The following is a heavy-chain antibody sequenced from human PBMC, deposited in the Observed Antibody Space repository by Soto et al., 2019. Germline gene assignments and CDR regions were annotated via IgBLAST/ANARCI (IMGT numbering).Heavy chain of an antibody. CDR2: ISYDGSNK. CDR1: GFTFSSYG. CDR3: ASSPYDFWSGHWITRTYYYGMDV. Sequence: QPGGSLRLSCAASGFTFSSYGMHWVRQAPGKGLEWVAVISYDGSNKYYADSVKGRFTISRDNSKNTLYLQMNSLRAEDTAVYYCASSPYDFWSGHWITRTYYYGMDVWGQGTTVTVSS. D-gene: IGHD3-3*01. V-gene: IGHV3-30*03. J-gene: IGHJ6*02.